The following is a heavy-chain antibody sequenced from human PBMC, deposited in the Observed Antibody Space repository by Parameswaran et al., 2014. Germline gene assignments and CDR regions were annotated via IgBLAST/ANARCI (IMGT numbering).Heavy chain of an antibody. CDR2: ITGSGGTT. Sequence: RWIRQPPGKGLEWVSAITGSGGTTYYADSVKGRFTISRDNSGNTLYLQMNSLRAEDTAVYYCAKMKGSGDYYHYSMDVWGKGTTVTVSS. J-gene: IGHJ6*03. CDR3: AKMKGSGDYYHYSMDV. V-gene: IGHV3-23*01. D-gene: IGHD3-10*01.